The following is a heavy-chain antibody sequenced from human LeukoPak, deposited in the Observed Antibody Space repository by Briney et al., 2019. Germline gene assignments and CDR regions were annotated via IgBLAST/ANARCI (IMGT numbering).Heavy chain of an antibody. D-gene: IGHD6-13*01. Sequence: GGSLRLSYAASGFTFSSYSMNWVRQAPGKGLEWVSYISSSSSTIYYADSVKGRFTISRDNAKNSLYLQMNSLRAEDTAVYYCARDRSSSWGGIDYWGQGTLVTVSS. J-gene: IGHJ4*02. CDR1: GFTFSSYS. CDR3: ARDRSSSWGGIDY. V-gene: IGHV3-48*01. CDR2: ISSSSSTI.